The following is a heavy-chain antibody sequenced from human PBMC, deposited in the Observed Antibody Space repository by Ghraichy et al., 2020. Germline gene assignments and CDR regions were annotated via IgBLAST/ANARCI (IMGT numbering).Heavy chain of an antibody. CDR3: PRGGGAGTPVLYHMDV. J-gene: IGHJ6*02. Sequence: GESLNISCVASGLMFSPNTMNWVRQAPGKGLEWVSSISSSTRYIYYADSVKGRFTISRDNAQNSLYLQMNSLRAEDTAVYYCPRGGGAGTPVLYHMDVWGLGTTVTVSS. CDR1: GLMFSPNT. CDR2: ISSSTRYI. D-gene: IGHD6-19*01. V-gene: IGHV3-21*01.